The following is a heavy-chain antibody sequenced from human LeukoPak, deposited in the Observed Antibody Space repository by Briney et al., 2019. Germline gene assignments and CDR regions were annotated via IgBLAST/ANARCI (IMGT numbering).Heavy chain of an antibody. CDR1: GFTFDDYA. D-gene: IGHD4-17*01. CDR2: ISWNSGSI. CDR3: ARDKAYGDYARLC. V-gene: IGHV3-9*01. Sequence: QPGRSLRLSCAASGFTFDDYAMHWVRQAPGKGLEWVSGISWNSGSIGYADSVKGRFTISRDNAKNSLYLQMNSLRAEDTAVYYCARDKAYGDYARLCWGQGTLVTVSS. J-gene: IGHJ4*02.